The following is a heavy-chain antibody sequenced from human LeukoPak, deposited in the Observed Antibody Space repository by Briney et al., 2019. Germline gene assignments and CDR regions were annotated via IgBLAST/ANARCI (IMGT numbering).Heavy chain of an antibody. V-gene: IGHV3-64D*06. CDR2: ISSNGGST. J-gene: IGHJ3*02. D-gene: IGHD3-9*01. CDR1: GFTFSSYA. Sequence: GGSLRLSCSASGFTFSSYAMHWVRHAPGKGLEYVSAISSNGGSTYYADSVKGRFTISRDNSKNTLYLQMSSLRAEDTAVYYCVKAPIYDRATGALDIWGQGTMVTVSS. CDR3: VKAPIYDRATGALDI.